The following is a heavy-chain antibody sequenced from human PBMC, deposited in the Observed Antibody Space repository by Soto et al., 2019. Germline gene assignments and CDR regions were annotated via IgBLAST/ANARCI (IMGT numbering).Heavy chain of an antibody. J-gene: IGHJ4*02. V-gene: IGHV1-69*06. CDR1: GGTFSSYA. CDR3: ARVLTVRGVITRREDY. CDR2: IIPIFGTA. Sequence: QVQLVQSGAEVKKPGSSVKVSCKASGGTFSSYAISWVRQAPGQGLEWMGGIIPIFGTANYAQKFQGRVTITADKSTSTAYMEVSSLSSEDTAVYYCARVLTVRGVITRREDYWGQGTLVTVSS. D-gene: IGHD3-10*01.